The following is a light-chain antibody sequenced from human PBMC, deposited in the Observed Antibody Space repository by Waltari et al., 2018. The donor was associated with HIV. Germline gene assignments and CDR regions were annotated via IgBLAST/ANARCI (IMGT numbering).Light chain of an antibody. CDR2: AAS. CDR1: QSISSY. V-gene: IGKV1-39*01. J-gene: IGKJ5*01. Sequence: DIKMTQSPSSLSASVGDRVTITCRASQSISSYLNWYQQKPGKAPKLLIYAASSLQSGVPSRFSGSGSGTDFTLTINSLQPEDFATYYCQQSYSSPITFGQGTRLEIK. CDR3: QQSYSSPIT.